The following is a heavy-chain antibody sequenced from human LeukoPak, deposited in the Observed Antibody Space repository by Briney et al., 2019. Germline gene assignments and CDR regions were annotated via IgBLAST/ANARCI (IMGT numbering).Heavy chain of an antibody. CDR3: SRGTLEMPGIDY. J-gene: IGHJ4*02. Sequence: ASVKVSCKTSGYTFTDYYLHWVRQAPGQGPEWMGWITPNSGATKSAHRFQGGVTMTRDTSISTAYMELDRLNSDDTAVYYCSRGTLEMPGIDYWGQGTLVTVSS. CDR1: GYTFTDYY. CDR2: ITPNSGAT. D-gene: IGHD1-1*01. V-gene: IGHV1-2*02.